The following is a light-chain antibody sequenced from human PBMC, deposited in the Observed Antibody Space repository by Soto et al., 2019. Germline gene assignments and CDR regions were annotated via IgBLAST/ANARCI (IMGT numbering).Light chain of an antibody. V-gene: IGKV1-5*01. J-gene: IGKJ1*01. CDR1: ETISTW. CDR2: SSS. CDR3: LQYNDYSWT. Sequence: DTQMTQSPSTLSASVGDRVTITCRASETISTWLAWYQQKAGQAPKLLIYSSSFLESGVPSRFSGSGSGTEFTLTISSLQPDDFATYYCLQYNDYSWTFGQGTKVQIK.